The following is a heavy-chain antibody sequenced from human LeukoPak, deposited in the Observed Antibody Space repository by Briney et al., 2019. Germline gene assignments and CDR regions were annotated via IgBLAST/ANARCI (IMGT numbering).Heavy chain of an antibody. CDR3: ARHRRGSYPNDAFDI. V-gene: IGHV5-51*01. CDR1: GYRFTSYW. J-gene: IGHJ3*02. CDR2: IYPGDSDT. Sequence: GESLKISCKVSGYRFTSYWIGWVRQMPGKGLEWMGIIYPGDSDTRYSPSFQGQVIISADKSISTAYLQWSSLKASDTAMYYCARHRRGSYPNDAFDIWGQGTMVTVSS. D-gene: IGHD1-26*01.